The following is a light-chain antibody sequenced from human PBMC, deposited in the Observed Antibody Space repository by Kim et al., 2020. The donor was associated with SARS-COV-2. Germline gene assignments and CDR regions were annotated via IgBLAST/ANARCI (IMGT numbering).Light chain of an antibody. J-gene: IGLJ3*02. CDR3: QAWDGSSWV. V-gene: IGLV3-1*01. CDR1: KLGNRY. CDR2: EDN. Sequence: SYELTQPPSVSVSPGQTANIACSGDKLGNRYACWYQQMSGQSPVLVIYEDNKRPSGIPDRFSGSNSGNTATLTISETQSVDESDYYCQAWDGSSWVFGGGTKLTVL.